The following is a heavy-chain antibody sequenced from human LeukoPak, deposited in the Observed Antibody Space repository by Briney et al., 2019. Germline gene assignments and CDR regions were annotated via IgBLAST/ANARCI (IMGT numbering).Heavy chain of an antibody. CDR2: ISGSGSDI. D-gene: IGHD4-17*01. V-gene: IGHV3-11*01. Sequence: GESLRLSCVVSGSCFSNFYIAWVRQPQGKGLESLAYISGSGSDIYYADSVKGRFTISMDNAKNSLYLQLNSLRPEDTALYYCSTEPRSLLYWGHGTLVTVSS. J-gene: IGHJ4*01. CDR1: GSCFSNFY. CDR3: STEPRSLLY.